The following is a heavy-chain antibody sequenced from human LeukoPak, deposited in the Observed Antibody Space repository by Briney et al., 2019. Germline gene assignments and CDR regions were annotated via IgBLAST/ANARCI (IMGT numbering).Heavy chain of an antibody. CDR3: ARDGVVVVVAHHGWFDP. D-gene: IGHD2-15*01. Sequence: PGGSLRLSCAASGFTFSSYAMHWVRQAPGKGLEWVAVISYDGSNKYYADSVKGRFTISRDNSKNTLYLQMNSLRAEDTAVYYCARDGVVVVVAHHGWFDPWGQGTLVTVSS. V-gene: IGHV3-30-3*01. J-gene: IGHJ5*02. CDR2: ISYDGSNK. CDR1: GFTFSSYA.